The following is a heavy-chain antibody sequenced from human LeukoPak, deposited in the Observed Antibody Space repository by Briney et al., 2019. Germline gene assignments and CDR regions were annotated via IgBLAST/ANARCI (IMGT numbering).Heavy chain of an antibody. Sequence: ASVKVSCKASGYTFTSYDINWVRQATGQGLEWMGWMNPNSGNTGYAQKFQGRVTMTRNTSISTAYMELSSLRSEDTAVYYCAREYYYGSGSYYNVLDWGQGTLVTVSS. D-gene: IGHD3-10*01. CDR1: GYTFTSYD. CDR3: AREYYYGSGSYYNVLD. CDR2: MNPNSGNT. V-gene: IGHV1-8*01. J-gene: IGHJ4*02.